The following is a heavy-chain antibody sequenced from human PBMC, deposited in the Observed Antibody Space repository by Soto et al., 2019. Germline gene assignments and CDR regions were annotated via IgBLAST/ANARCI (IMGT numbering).Heavy chain of an antibody. D-gene: IGHD3-22*01. CDR2: IKQDGSEK. J-gene: IGHJ4*02. CDR1: GFTFSSYW. Sequence: EVQLVESGGGLVQPGGSLRLSCAASGFTFSSYWMSWVRQAPGKGLEWVANIKQDGSEKYYVDSVKGRFTISRDNAKNSLYLKMNSLRAEDTAVYYCAREGGYYKLDYWGQGTLVTVSS. V-gene: IGHV3-7*03. CDR3: AREGGYYKLDY.